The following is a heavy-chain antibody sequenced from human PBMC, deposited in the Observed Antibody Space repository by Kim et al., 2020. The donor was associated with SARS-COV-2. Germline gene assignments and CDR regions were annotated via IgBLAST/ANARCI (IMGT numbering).Heavy chain of an antibody. J-gene: IGHJ6*03. Sequence: YADSVQGRLTISRNNSKNTLYLQMNSLRAEDTALYYCAKGTIFDHYYYMDGWGKGTTVTVSS. V-gene: IGHV3-23*01. D-gene: IGHD3-3*01. CDR3: AKGTIFDHYYYMDG.